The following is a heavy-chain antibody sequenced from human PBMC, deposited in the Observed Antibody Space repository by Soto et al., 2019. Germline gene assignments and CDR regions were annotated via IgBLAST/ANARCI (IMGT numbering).Heavy chain of an antibody. V-gene: IGHV3-21*01. J-gene: IGHJ6*02. CDR3: ARDRRDVIWFGESGLYYYYYGMDV. D-gene: IGHD3-10*01. CDR2: ISSSSSYI. Sequence: GGSLRLSXAASGFTFSSYSMNWVRQAPGKGLEWVSSISSSSSYIYYADSVKGRFTISRDNAKNSLYLQMNSLRAEDTAVYYCARDRRDVIWFGESGLYYYYYGMDVWGQGTTVTVS. CDR1: GFTFSSYS.